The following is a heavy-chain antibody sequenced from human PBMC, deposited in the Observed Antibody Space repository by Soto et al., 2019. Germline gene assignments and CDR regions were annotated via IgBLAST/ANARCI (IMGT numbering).Heavy chain of an antibody. Sequence: SETLSLTCTVSGGSISSSSYYWGWIRQPPGKGLEWIGSIYYSGSTYYNPSLKSRVTISVDTSKNQFSLKLSSVTAADTAVYYCARLGGGTPRYCSGGSCYSHYYYYYMDVWGKGTTVTVSS. CDR3: ARLGGGTPRYCSGGSCYSHYYYYYMDV. CDR1: GGSISSSSYY. D-gene: IGHD2-15*01. J-gene: IGHJ6*03. V-gene: IGHV4-39*01. CDR2: IYYSGST.